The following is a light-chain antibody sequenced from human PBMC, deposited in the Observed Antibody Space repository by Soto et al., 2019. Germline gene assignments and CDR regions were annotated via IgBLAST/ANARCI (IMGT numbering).Light chain of an antibody. CDR2: DVN. CDR1: SSDVGAYSS. CDR3: SSYTNRRTWV. Sequence: QSALTQPASMSGSPGQSITFSCTGTSSDVGAYSSVSWYQQRPAKAPRLLIHDVNKRPSGVSNRFSGSKSGNTASLTISALQAEDEADYYCSSYTNRRTWVFGGGTKLTVL. J-gene: IGLJ3*02. V-gene: IGLV2-14*01.